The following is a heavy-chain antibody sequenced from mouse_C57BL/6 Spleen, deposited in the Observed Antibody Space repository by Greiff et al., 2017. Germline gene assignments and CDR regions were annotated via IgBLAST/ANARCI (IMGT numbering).Heavy chain of an antibody. J-gene: IGHJ3*01. V-gene: IGHV1-74*01. D-gene: IGHD1-1*01. CDR1: GYTFTSYW. CDR2: IHPSASDT. Sequence: VQLQQPGAELVKPGASVKVSCKASGYTFTSYWMHWVKQRPGQGLEWIGRIHPSASDTNYNQKFKGKATLTVDKSSSTAYMQLSSLTSEDSAVYYCAMRGYYGSSYGFDYWGQGTPVTVSA. CDR3: AMRGYYGSSYGFDY.